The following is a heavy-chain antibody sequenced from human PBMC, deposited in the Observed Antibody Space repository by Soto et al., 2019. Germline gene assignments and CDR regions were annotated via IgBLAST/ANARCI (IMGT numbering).Heavy chain of an antibody. CDR2: IGTAGDT. J-gene: IGHJ4*02. CDR3: ARAQTYSSGWYYFDY. V-gene: IGHV3-13*01. CDR1: GFTFSSYD. Sequence: GGSLRLSCAASGFTFSSYDMHWVRQATGKGLEWVSAIGTAGDTYYPGSVKGRFTISRENAKNSLYLQMNSLRAGDTAVYYCARAQTYSSGWYYFDYWGQGTLVTVSS. D-gene: IGHD6-19*01.